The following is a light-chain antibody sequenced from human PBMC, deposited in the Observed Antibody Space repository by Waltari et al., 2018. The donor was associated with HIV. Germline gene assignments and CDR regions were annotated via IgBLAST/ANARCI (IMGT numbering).Light chain of an antibody. CDR2: ESS. V-gene: IGLV2-23*01. CDR1: SRDVGRYTH. Sequence: SALTQPASVSVSSGQSIPISCTATSRDVGRYTHVSWSQQHPGKAPKRMVYESSKRHSGVSNRFSGSKAGNTASLTISGLQAEDEADYYCCSYAGSVVFGGGTKLTVL. CDR3: CSYAGSVV. J-gene: IGLJ2*01.